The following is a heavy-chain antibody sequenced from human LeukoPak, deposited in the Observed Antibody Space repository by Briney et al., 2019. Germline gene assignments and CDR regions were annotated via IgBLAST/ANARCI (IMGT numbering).Heavy chain of an antibody. CDR3: ERVSVCRHCHFDY. V-gene: IGHV3-74*01. CDR1: GFTFSSHW. CDR2: ISTDGRTA. J-gene: IGHJ4*02. D-gene: IGHD5/OR15-5a*01. Sequence: PGGSLRLSCAASGFTFSSHWMHWVRQAPGKGLVWVSRISTDGRTATYADSVKGRFSISRHNARYTLVLQMNSLRAEDTAVYFCERVSVCRHCHFDYWGQGTMVTVSS.